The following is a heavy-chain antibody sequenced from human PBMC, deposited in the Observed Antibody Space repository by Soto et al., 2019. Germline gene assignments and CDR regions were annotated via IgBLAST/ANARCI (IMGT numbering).Heavy chain of an antibody. CDR2: IIGIGHST. D-gene: IGHD5-12*01. Sequence: XGSLRPSCPAAGFTFSSYAMSWVRQAPGKGLEWVSAIIGIGHSTYYADSVKGRFTISRDNSKNTLYLQMNSLRAEDTAVYYCAKRIMATIGHFDYWGQGTLVTVSS. CDR3: AKRIMATIGHFDY. CDR1: GFTFSSYA. V-gene: IGHV3-23*01. J-gene: IGHJ4*02.